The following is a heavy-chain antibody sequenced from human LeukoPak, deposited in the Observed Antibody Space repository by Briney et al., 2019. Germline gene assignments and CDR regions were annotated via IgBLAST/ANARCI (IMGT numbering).Heavy chain of an antibody. CDR3: ARVRKWELRRVFDY. CDR1: GFTFSSYS. Sequence: GGSLRLSRAASGFTFSSYSMNWVRQAPGKGLKWVSYISSSSSTIYYADSVKGRFTISRDNAKNSLYLQMNSLRDEDTAVYYCARVRKWELRRVFDYWGQGTLVTVSS. J-gene: IGHJ4*02. D-gene: IGHD1-26*01. CDR2: ISSSSSTI. V-gene: IGHV3-48*02.